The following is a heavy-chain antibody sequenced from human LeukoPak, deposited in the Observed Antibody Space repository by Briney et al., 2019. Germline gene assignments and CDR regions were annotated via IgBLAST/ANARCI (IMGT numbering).Heavy chain of an antibody. CDR3: ARDLSNYYDSSGPNDY. CDR1: GFTVSSDY. J-gene: IGHJ4*02. Sequence: GGSLGLSCAASGFTVSSDYMSWVRQAPGKGLEWVSVIHSDGRTYYADSVKGRFTISRDNSKNTLYLQMNSLRAEDTAVYYCARDLSNYYDSSGPNDYWGQGTLVTVSS. D-gene: IGHD3-22*01. V-gene: IGHV3-66*01. CDR2: IHSDGRT.